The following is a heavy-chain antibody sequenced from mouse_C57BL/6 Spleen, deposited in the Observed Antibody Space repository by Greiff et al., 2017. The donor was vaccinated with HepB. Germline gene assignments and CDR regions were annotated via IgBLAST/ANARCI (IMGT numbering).Heavy chain of an antibody. CDR3: SGTDYAMDY. CDR1: GYTFTDYE. J-gene: IGHJ4*01. D-gene: IGHD4-1*01. V-gene: IGHV1-15*01. CDR2: IDPETGGT. Sequence: QVHVKQSGAELVRPGASVTLSCKASGYTFTDYEMHWVKQTPVHGLEWIGAIDPETGGTAYNQKFKGKAILTADKSSSTAYMELRSLTSEDSAVYYCSGTDYAMDYWGQGTSVTVSS.